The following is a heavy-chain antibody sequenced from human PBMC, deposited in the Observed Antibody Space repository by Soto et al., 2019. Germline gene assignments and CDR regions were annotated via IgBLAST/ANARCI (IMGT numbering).Heavy chain of an antibody. D-gene: IGHD1-26*01. V-gene: IGHV4-59*01. Sequence: SETLSLTSTVSGGSLSSFHGSWLRQPPGKGLEWIGNIYYSGSTNYNPSLKSRVTISVDTSKNQFSLKLNSVTAADTAVYYCARDASGGYNWFDPWCQGTQVTV. CDR1: GGSLSSFH. CDR3: ARDASGGYNWFDP. J-gene: IGHJ5*02. CDR2: IYYSGST.